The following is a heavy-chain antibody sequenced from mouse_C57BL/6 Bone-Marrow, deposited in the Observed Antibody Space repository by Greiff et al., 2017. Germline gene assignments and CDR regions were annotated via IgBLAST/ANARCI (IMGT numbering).Heavy chain of an antibody. CDR1: GFSLTSYG. CDR2: IWSGGST. Sequence: VQLQQSGPGLVQPSQSLSITCTVSGFSLTSYGVHWVRQSPGNDLECLGVIWSGGSTDYNAAFISRLSISKDNSKSQVFFKMNRLQADDTAIYDCARISLYYYGSSYDYAMDYWGQGTSVTVAS. D-gene: IGHD1-1*01. CDR3: ARISLYYYGSSYDYAMDY. V-gene: IGHV2-2*01. J-gene: IGHJ4*01.